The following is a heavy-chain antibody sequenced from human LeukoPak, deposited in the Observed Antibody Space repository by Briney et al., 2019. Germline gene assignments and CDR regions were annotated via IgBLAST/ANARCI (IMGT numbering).Heavy chain of an antibody. J-gene: IGHJ4*02. CDR1: GGSISSSNYY. CDR2: ISYSGST. D-gene: IGHD3-9*01. V-gene: IGHV4-39*01. Sequence: SETLSLTCTVSGGSISSSNYYWGWMRQPPGKGRQWIGSISYSGSTYYNPSRKGRVTISVDTSNSQFCLKLSSVTAADTAVYYCARQRYYDILTGYYDVWYFDYWGQGTLVTVSS. CDR3: ARQRYYDILTGYYDVWYFDY.